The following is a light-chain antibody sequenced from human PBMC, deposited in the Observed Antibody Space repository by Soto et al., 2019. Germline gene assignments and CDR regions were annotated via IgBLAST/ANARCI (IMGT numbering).Light chain of an antibody. CDR2: AAS. Sequence: DIQLTQSPSFLSASVGDRVTITCRASQGISSYLAWYQQKPGKAPKLLIYAASTLQSGVPSMFSGSGSGTEFTLTINSLQPEDFATYYCQQSYSLMTFGGGTKVDIK. V-gene: IGKV1-9*01. J-gene: IGKJ4*01. CDR3: QQSYSLMT. CDR1: QGISSY.